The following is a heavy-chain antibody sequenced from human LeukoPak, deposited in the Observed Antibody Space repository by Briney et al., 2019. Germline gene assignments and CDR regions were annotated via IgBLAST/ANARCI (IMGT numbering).Heavy chain of an antibody. D-gene: IGHD3-3*01. CDR1: GGSISSGGYS. Sequence: SETLSLTCAVYGGSISSGGYSWSWIRQHPGKGLEWIGYIYYSGSTYYNPSLKSRVTISVDTSKNQFSLKLSSVTAADTAVYYCARAKKQILAYGMDVWGQGTTVTVSS. J-gene: IGHJ6*02. CDR2: IYYSGST. CDR3: ARAKKQILAYGMDV. V-gene: IGHV4-31*11.